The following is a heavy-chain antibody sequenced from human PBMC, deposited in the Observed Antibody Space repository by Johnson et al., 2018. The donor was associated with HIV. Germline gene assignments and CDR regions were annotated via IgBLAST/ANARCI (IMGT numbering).Heavy chain of an antibody. Sequence: VHLVESGGVVVQPGGSLRLSCAASGFTFDDYAMHWVRQAPGKGLEWVSLITWDGGSTYYADSVKGRFTISRDISKNSLYLQMNSLKTEDTAVYYCTTDSGWVPLEAFDIWGQGTMVTVSS. J-gene: IGHJ3*02. D-gene: IGHD6-19*01. CDR3: TTDSGWVPLEAFDI. CDR2: ITWDGGST. CDR1: GFTFDDYA. V-gene: IGHV3-43D*03.